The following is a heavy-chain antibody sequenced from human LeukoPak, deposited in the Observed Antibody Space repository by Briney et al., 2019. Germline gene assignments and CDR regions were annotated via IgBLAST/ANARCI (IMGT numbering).Heavy chain of an antibody. V-gene: IGHV3-66*01. D-gene: IGHD5-12*01. Sequence: GGSLRLSCAASGSTVSSNYMSWVRQAPGKGLEWVSVIYSGGSTYYADSVKGRFTISRDNSKNTLYLQMNSLRAEDKAVYYCARGRDRGYSGYEPSYWGQGTLVTVSS. CDR1: GSTVSSNY. CDR2: IYSGGST. J-gene: IGHJ4*02. CDR3: ARGRDRGYSGYEPSY.